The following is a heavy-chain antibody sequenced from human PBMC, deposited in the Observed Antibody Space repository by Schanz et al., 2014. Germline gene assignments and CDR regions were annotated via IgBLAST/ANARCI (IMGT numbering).Heavy chain of an antibody. CDR3: ARHGGIPYYPMDV. D-gene: IGHD3-16*01. CDR1: GASISSGGYY. J-gene: IGHJ6*02. Sequence: QVQLQESGPGLVKPSQTLSLTCTVSGASISSGGYYWDWIRLLPGKGLEWIGYISYSGSTSFNPSLKRRLTMSVDTSKNQFSLRLSAVTAADTAVYYCARHGGIPYYPMDVWGQGTTGTVSS. V-gene: IGHV4-31*03. CDR2: ISYSGST.